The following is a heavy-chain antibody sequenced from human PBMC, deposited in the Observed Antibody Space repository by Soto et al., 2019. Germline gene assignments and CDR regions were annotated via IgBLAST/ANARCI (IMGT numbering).Heavy chain of an antibody. J-gene: IGHJ4*02. V-gene: IGHV1-2*04. CDR3: ATQRSEWELSFDY. CDR1: GYTFTGYY. CDR2: INPNSGGT. Sequence: QVQLVQSGAEVKKPGASVKVSCKASGYTFTGYYMHWVRQAPGQGLEWMGWINPNSGGTNHAQKFQGWVTMTRDTFISTAYMELSRLRSDDTAVYYCATQRSEWELSFDYWGQGTLVTVSS. D-gene: IGHD1-26*01.